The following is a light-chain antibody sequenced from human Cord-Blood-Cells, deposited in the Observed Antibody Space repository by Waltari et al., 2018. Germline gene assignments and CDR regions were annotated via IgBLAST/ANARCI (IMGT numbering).Light chain of an antibody. J-gene: IGKJ1*01. CDR2: AAS. CDR1: QSISSY. V-gene: IGKV1-39*01. CDR3: QQSYSTPRT. Sequence: IQMTPSPSSLSASVAARVTITCRASQSISSYLNWYQQKPGTAPKLLIYAASSLQSGVPSRFSGSGSGTDFTLTISSLQPEDFATYYCQQSYSTPRTFGQGTKVEIK.